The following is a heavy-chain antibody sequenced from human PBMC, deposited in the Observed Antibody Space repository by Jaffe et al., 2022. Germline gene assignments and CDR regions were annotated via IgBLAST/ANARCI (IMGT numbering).Heavy chain of an antibody. V-gene: IGHV3-30*02. CDR2: IRYDGSNK. D-gene: IGHD5-12*01. J-gene: IGHJ4*02. CDR3: AKDYGWLQLHYFDY. CDR1: GFTFSSYG. Sequence: QVQLVESGGGVVQPGGSLRLSCAASGFTFSSYGMHWVRQAPGKGLEWVAFIRYDGSNKYYADSVKGRFTISRDNSKNTLYLQMNSLRAEDTAVYYCAKDYGWLQLHYFDYWGQGTLVTVSS.